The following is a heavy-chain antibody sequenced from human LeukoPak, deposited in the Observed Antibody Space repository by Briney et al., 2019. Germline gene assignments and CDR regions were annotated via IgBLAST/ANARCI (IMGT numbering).Heavy chain of an antibody. J-gene: IGHJ4*02. Sequence: GGSLRLSCAASGFAFSSYGMSWVRQAPGKGLEWVSAISGSGGSTNYADSVKGRFTISRDNSKNTVSLQMNSLTAEDTALYYCAKDIRRGYNFGYDQFAYWGQGTLVTVSS. D-gene: IGHD5-18*01. CDR2: ISGSGGST. CDR1: GFAFSSYG. CDR3: AKDIRRGYNFGYDQFAY. V-gene: IGHV3-23*01.